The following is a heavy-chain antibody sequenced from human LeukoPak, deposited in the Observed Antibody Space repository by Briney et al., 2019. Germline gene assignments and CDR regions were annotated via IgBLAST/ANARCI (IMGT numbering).Heavy chain of an antibody. CDR2: ISSSSSYI. CDR1: GFTFSSYS. CDR3: ARDPTNYDFWSGYLSDYYMDV. J-gene: IGHJ6*03. Sequence: GGSLRLSCAASGFTFSSYSMNWVRQAPGKGLEWVSSISSSSSYIYYADSVKGRFTISRDNAENSLYLQMNSLRAEDTAVYYCARDPTNYDFWSGYLSDYYMDVWGKGTTGTVSS. V-gene: IGHV3-21*01. D-gene: IGHD3-3*01.